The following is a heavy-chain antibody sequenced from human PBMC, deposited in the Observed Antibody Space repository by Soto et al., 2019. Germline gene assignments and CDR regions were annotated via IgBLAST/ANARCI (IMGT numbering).Heavy chain of an antibody. Sequence: ASETLSLTCTVSCGSISNSSYYLSCIRQPPGKGLEWIGSIYYSGSTYYNPSLKSRVTISVDTSKNQFSLKLSSVTAADTAVYYCARHIVLMVYARNWFDPWGQGTLVTVSS. CDR3: ARHIVLMVYARNWFDP. J-gene: IGHJ5*02. CDR1: CGSISNSSYY. CDR2: IYYSGST. V-gene: IGHV4-39*01. D-gene: IGHD2-8*01.